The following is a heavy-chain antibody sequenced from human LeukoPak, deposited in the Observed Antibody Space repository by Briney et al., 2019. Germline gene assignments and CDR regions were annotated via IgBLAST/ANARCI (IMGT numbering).Heavy chain of an antibody. CDR3: ARPQVYGDYSFDY. V-gene: IGHV5-51*01. CDR1: GYSFTSYW. Sequence: GESLKISCKGSGYSFTSYWIGWVRQMPGKGLEWMGIIYPGDSDTRYSPSFQGQVTISADKSISTAYLQGSSLKASDTAIYYCARPQVYGDYSFDYWGQGTLVTVSS. CDR2: IYPGDSDT. J-gene: IGHJ4*02. D-gene: IGHD4-17*01.